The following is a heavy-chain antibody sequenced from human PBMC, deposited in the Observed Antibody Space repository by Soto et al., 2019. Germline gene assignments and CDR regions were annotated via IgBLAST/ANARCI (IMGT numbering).Heavy chain of an antibody. CDR2: ISGSGGST. CDR3: AKDQTPMSYDILTGYSLPYYYYGMDV. D-gene: IGHD3-9*01. V-gene: IGHV3-23*01. J-gene: IGHJ6*02. Sequence: GGSLRLSCAASGFTFSSYAMSWVRQAPGKGLEWVSAISGSGGSTYYAESVKGRFTISRDNSKNTLYLQMNSLRAEDTAVYYCAKDQTPMSYDILTGYSLPYYYYGMDVWGQGTTVTVSS. CDR1: GFTFSSYA.